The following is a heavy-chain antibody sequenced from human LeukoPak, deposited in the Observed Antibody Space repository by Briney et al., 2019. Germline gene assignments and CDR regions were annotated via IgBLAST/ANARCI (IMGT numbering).Heavy chain of an antibody. Sequence: SETLSLTCTVSGDSISSGNYWGWIRQPPGKGLEWIGSIFHTGSTYFNLSLKSRVTISIDTSKNQFSLRLSSVTAADTAVYYCARATQRYYYYMDVWGKGTTVTVSS. CDR2: IFHTGST. CDR1: GDSISSGNY. V-gene: IGHV4-38-2*02. J-gene: IGHJ6*03. CDR3: ARATQRYYYYMDV.